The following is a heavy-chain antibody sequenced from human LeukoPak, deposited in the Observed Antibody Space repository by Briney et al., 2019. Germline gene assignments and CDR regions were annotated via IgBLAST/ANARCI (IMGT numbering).Heavy chain of an antibody. CDR3: AREEVVPAAIGWFDP. CDR1: GGTFSSYA. J-gene: IGHJ5*02. CDR2: IIPIFGTA. Sequence: SVNVSCKASGGTFSSYAISWVRQAPGQGLEWMGGIIPIFGTANYAQKFQGRVTITTDESTSTAYMELSSLRSEDTAVYYCAREEVVPAAIGWFDPWGQGTLVTVSS. V-gene: IGHV1-69*05. D-gene: IGHD2-2*02.